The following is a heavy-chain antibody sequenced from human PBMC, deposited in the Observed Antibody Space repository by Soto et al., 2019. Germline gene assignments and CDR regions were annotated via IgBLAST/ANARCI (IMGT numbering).Heavy chain of an antibody. CDR3: ARGLISGDY. D-gene: IGHD2-15*01. CDR1: GYTFTSFY. V-gene: IGHV1-46*01. CDR2: INPNGGST. J-gene: IGHJ4*02. Sequence: QVQLVQSGAEVKNPGASVKVSCKASGYTFTSFYIHWVRQAPGQGLEWMSIINPNGGSTNYAQNLQGRVTLTTDTSTNTVYMELSSLRSEDTAVYYCARGLISGDYWGQGTLVTVSS.